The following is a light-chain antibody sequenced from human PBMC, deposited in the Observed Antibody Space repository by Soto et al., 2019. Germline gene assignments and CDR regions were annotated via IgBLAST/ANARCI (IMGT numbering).Light chain of an antibody. Sequence: QSALTQSASVSGSPGQSITISCTGTSSEFGSYSVVSWYQQHPGKAPKLLIYEATERPSGVSNRFSGSESGNTASLTISGLQAEDEADYYCHSYARGTLVFGGGTKVTVL. CDR3: HSYARGTLV. CDR1: SSEFGSYSV. J-gene: IGLJ3*02. CDR2: EAT. V-gene: IGLV2-23*01.